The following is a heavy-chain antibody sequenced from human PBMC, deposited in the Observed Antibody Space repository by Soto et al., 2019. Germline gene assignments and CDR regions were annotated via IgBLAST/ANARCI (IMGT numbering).Heavy chain of an antibody. Sequence: EVQLVESGGGLVQPGGSLRLSCAASGFTFSSYAMHWVRQAPGKGLEYVSAISSNGGSTYYANSVKGRFTISRDNSKNTLYLQMGSLRAEDMAVYYCARGGGYTLYYYDMDVWGKGTTVTVSS. V-gene: IGHV3-64*01. CDR1: GFTFSSYA. D-gene: IGHD5-12*01. J-gene: IGHJ6*03. CDR3: ARGGGYTLYYYDMDV. CDR2: ISSNGGST.